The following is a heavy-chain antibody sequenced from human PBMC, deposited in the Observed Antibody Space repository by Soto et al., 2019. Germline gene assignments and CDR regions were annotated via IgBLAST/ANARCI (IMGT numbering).Heavy chain of an antibody. CDR3: ARHCSNGVCYKAFDY. D-gene: IGHD2-8*01. CDR1: GGSFSGYY. V-gene: IGHV4-34*01. CDR2: IYHGGST. Sequence: SETLSLTCAVYGGSFSGYYWSWTRQPPGKGLEWIGEIYHGGSTDYNPSLKSRVTISLDTSKNQFSLKLTSVTAADTAVYYCARHCSNGVCYKAFDYWGQGALVTVS. J-gene: IGHJ4*02.